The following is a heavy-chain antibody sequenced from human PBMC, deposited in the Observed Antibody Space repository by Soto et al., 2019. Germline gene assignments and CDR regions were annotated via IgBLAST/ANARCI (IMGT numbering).Heavy chain of an antibody. CDR3: ARHGNTGSYYDAFDI. CDR2: IKYSGTT. Sequence: SETLSLTCTVSGGSISSSRCHWGWIRQPSGKGLEWIASIKYSGTTFYNPSLKSRVTLSVDTSKNKFALKLSSVTAAETAVYYCARHGNTGSYYDAFDIWGQGTMVTVS. V-gene: IGHV4-39*01. CDR1: GGSISSSRCH. J-gene: IGHJ3*02. D-gene: IGHD1-26*01.